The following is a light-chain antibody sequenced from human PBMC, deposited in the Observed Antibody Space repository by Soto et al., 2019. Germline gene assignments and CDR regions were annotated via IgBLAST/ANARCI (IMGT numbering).Light chain of an antibody. CDR1: QSISSW. CDR2: KAS. Sequence: DIQMTQSPSTLSASVGERVTITCRASQSISSWLAWYQHKPGKAPKLLIYKASSLESGVPSRFSGSGSGTEFTLTISTLQPEDFASYYCLQYNSHSWTFGQGTKVEIK. J-gene: IGKJ1*01. CDR3: LQYNSHSWT. V-gene: IGKV1-5*03.